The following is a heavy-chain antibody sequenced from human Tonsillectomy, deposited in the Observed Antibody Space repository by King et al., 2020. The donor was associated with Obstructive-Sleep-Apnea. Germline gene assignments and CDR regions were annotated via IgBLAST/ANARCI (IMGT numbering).Heavy chain of an antibody. Sequence: VQLVQSGGGLVQPGGSLRLSCAASGFTFSSYAMSWVRQAPGKGLEWVSAISGSGGSTYYADSVKGRFTISRDNSKNTLYLQMNSLRAEDTAVYYCASNGRFGELLSGWYFDLWGRGTLVTVSS. CDR3: ASNGRFGELLSGWYFDL. V-gene: IGHV3-23*04. J-gene: IGHJ2*01. D-gene: IGHD3-10*01. CDR1: GFTFSSYA. CDR2: ISGSGGST.